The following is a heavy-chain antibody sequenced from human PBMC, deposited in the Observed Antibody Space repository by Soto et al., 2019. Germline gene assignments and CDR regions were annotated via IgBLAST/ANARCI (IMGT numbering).Heavy chain of an antibody. J-gene: IGHJ6*02. V-gene: IGHV4-4*02. CDR2: LHHDGTT. CDR1: GGPITTTTW. Sequence: QVQLQESGPGLVKPSETLSLTCAVSGGPITTTTWWAWVRLPPGKGLEWIVELHHDGTTNYNPSLESRITMSLDKSNNHFSLKLTSVTAADTAIYYCATQTISYTWGVWGRGTTVTVSS. D-gene: IGHD3-16*01. CDR3: ATQTISYTWGV.